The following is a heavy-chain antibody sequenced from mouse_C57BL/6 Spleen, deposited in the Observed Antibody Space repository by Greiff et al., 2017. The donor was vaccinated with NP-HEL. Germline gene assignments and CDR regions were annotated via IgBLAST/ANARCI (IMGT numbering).Heavy chain of an antibody. CDR1: GFNIKNTY. Sequence: EVKLQESVAELVRPGASVKLSCTASGFNIKNTYMHWVKQRPEQGLEWIGRIDPANGNPKYAPKFQGKATITADTSSNTAYLQLSSLTSEDTAIYYCARQLRLRYYFDYWGQGTTLTVSS. V-gene: IGHV14-3*01. J-gene: IGHJ2*01. CDR2: IDPANGNP. CDR3: ARQLRLRYYFDY. D-gene: IGHD3-2*02.